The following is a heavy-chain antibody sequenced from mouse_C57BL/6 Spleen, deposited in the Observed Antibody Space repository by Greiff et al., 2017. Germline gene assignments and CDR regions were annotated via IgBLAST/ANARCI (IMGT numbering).Heavy chain of an antibody. Sequence: QVQLQQPGAELVRPGSSVKLSCKASGYTFTSYWMDWVTQRPGQGLEWIGNIYPSDSETHYIQKFKDTATLTVDKSYSTAYMQLSRLTCEDSAVYYCARGGYDGDYYAMDYWGQGTSVTVSS. D-gene: IGHD2-2*01. V-gene: IGHV1-61*01. CDR1: GYTFTSYW. J-gene: IGHJ4*01. CDR2: IYPSDSET. CDR3: ARGGYDGDYYAMDY.